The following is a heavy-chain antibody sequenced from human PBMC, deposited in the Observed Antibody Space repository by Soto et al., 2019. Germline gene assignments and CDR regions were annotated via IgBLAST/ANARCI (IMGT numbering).Heavy chain of an antibody. V-gene: IGHV4-39*01. J-gene: IGHJ6*02. CDR1: GGSISSSSYY. CDR3: ARLVRGVIIIIRGYYGMDV. CDR2: IYYSGST. Sequence: ETLSLTCTVSGGSISSSSYYWGWIRQPPGKGLEWIGSIYYSGSTYYNPSLKSRVTISVDTSKNQFSLKLSSVTAADTAVYYCARLVRGVIIIIRGYYGMDVWGQGTTVTVSS. D-gene: IGHD3-10*01.